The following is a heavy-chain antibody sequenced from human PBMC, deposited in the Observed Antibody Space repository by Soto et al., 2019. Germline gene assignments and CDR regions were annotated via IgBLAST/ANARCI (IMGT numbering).Heavy chain of an antibody. CDR1: GYTITSYG. Sequence: ASVKVSCKASGYTITSYGISWVRQAPGQGLEWMGWINPNSGGTNYAQKFQGWVTMTSDTSISTAYMELSRLRSDDTAVYYCARGPDIVVVPAATAHFDYWSQGTLVTVSP. J-gene: IGHJ4*02. CDR2: INPNSGGT. D-gene: IGHD2-2*01. V-gene: IGHV1-2*04. CDR3: ARGPDIVVVPAATAHFDY.